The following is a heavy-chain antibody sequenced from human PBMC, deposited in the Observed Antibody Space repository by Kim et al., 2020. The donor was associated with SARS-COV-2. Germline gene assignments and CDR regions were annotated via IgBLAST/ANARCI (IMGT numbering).Heavy chain of an antibody. Sequence: GGSLRLSCAASGFTFSSYAMHWVRQAPGKGLEWVAVISYDGSNKYYADSVKGRFTISRDNSKNTLYLQMNSLRAEDTAVYYCARAMEYYYDSSGNWGQGT. CDR2: ISYDGSNK. D-gene: IGHD3-22*01. J-gene: IGHJ4*02. CDR1: GFTFSSYA. V-gene: IGHV3-30-3*01. CDR3: ARAMEYYYDSSGN.